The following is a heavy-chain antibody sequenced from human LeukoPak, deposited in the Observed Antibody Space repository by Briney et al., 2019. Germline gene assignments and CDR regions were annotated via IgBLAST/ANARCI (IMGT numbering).Heavy chain of an antibody. CDR1: GFTFSSYS. CDR2: ISSSSVT. J-gene: IGHJ4*02. Sequence: GGSLRLSCAASGFTFSSYSMNWVRQAPGKGLEWVSSISSSSVTHYADSVKGRFTISRDNAKNSLYLQMNGLRAEDTAVYCCAREDFWSAYRIDYWGQGTLVTVSS. CDR3: AREDFWSAYRIDY. V-gene: IGHV3-48*01. D-gene: IGHD3-3*01.